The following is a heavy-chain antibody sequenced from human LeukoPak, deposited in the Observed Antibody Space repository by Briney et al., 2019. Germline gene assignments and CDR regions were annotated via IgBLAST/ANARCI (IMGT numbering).Heavy chain of an antibody. V-gene: IGHV3-33*01. Sequence: GGSLKLSCAASGFTFSSYGMHWVRQAPGKGLEWVAVIWYDGSNKYYADSGKGRFTISRDNSKNTLYLQMNSLRAEDTAVYYCSSGLPLWEVLMNDAFDIWGQGTMVTVSS. CDR1: GFTFSSYG. D-gene: IGHD1-26*01. J-gene: IGHJ3*02. CDR2: IWYDGSNK. CDR3: SSGLPLWEVLMNDAFDI.